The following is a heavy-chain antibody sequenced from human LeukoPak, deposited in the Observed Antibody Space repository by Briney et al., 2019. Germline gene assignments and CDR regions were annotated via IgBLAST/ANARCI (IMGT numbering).Heavy chain of an antibody. Sequence: ASVKVSCKASGYIFTSYYLHWVRQAPGQGLEWMGIINPSDSGTSHAQKFQGRVTMTRDTSTSTVYMELSSLRSEDTAVYYCARGDDMVRGFIWFDPWGQGTLVTVSS. D-gene: IGHD3-10*01. J-gene: IGHJ5*02. CDR1: GYIFTSYY. CDR2: INPSDSGT. V-gene: IGHV1-46*01. CDR3: ARGDDMVRGFIWFDP.